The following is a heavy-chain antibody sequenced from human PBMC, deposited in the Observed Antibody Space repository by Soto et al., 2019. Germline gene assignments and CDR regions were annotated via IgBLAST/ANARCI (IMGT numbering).Heavy chain of an antibody. CDR2: ISGSGGSS. Sequence: EVQLLESGGALEHPGGSLRLCCAASGFAFSTYAMTWVRQAPGKGLEWVSVISGSGGSSYYAASVKGRFTISRDNSKNTLFLQMNGLRAEDTAVYYCAKVTKRAAAGRYEYYKYGMDVWGQGTTVTVSS. CDR3: AKVTKRAAAGRYEYYKYGMDV. D-gene: IGHD6-13*01. CDR1: GFAFSTYA. J-gene: IGHJ6*02. V-gene: IGHV3-23*01.